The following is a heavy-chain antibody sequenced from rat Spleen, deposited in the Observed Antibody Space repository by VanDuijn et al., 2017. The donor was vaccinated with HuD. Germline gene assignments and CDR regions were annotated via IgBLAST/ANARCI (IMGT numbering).Heavy chain of an antibody. D-gene: IGHD1-6*01. CDR1: GFTFNNYG. CDR2: ITNASGRT. V-gene: IGHV5-29*01. CDR3: TTYSDYATSTFAY. J-gene: IGHJ3*01. Sequence: EVQLVESGGGLVQPGRSLKVSCAASGFTFNNYGMAWVRQAPKKGLEWVASITNASGRTYYPDSVKGRFTISRDTAQNTLYLQMNSLRSEDTAPYYCTTYSDYATSTFAYWGRGTLVTVSS.